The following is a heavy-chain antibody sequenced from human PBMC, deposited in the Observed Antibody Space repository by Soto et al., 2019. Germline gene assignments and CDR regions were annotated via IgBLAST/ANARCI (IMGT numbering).Heavy chain of an antibody. CDR1: GGTFSRYS. V-gene: IGHV1-69*02. CDR2: IIPIFGIA. CDR3: ARGDRDRETGLVPAAIDGMDV. J-gene: IGHJ6*02. D-gene: IGHD2-2*01. Sequence: QVQLVQSGAEVKKPGSSVKVSCKASGGTFSRYSITWVRQAPGHGLEWIGRIIPIFGIASYAQKFQGRVTITAAESTSAAYMELSSLSSDDTAVYYCARGDRDRETGLVPAAIDGMDVWGQGTTVTVSS.